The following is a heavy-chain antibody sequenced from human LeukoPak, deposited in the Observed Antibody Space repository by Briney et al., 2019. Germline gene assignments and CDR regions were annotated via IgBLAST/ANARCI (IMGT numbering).Heavy chain of an antibody. V-gene: IGHV1-69*04. CDR2: IIPTLGIA. CDR3: ARGFADGYNDY. J-gene: IGHJ4*02. CDR1: GGTFSSYA. Sequence: SVKVSCKASGGTFSSYAISWVRQAPGQGLEWMGRIIPTLGIANYAQKFQGRVTITADKSTSTAYMELSSLRSEDTAVYYCARGFADGYNDYWGQGTLVTVSS. D-gene: IGHD5-24*01.